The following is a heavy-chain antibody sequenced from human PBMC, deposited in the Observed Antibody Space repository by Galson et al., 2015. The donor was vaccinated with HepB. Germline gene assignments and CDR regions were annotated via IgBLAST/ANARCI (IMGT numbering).Heavy chain of an antibody. CDR3: ARVAGREPYYFDY. D-gene: IGHD6-19*01. Sequence: SVKVSCKASGGTFSSYAISWVRQAPGQGLEWMGRIIPILGIANYAQKFQGRVTITADKSTSTAYMELSSLRSEDTAVYYCARVAGREPYYFDYWGQGTLVTVSS. J-gene: IGHJ4*02. V-gene: IGHV1-69*04. CDR2: IIPILGIA. CDR1: GGTFSSYA.